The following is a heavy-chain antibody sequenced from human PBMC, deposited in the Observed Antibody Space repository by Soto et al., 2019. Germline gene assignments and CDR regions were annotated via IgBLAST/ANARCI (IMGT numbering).Heavy chain of an antibody. D-gene: IGHD3-22*01. CDR3: AKDLYYYDSSGPFDY. J-gene: IGHJ4*02. Sequence: PGGSLTLSCAASGFTFSSYGMNWVRQAPGKGLEWVAVISYDGSNKYYADSVKGRFTISRDNSKNTLYLQMNSLRAEDTAVYYCAKDLYYYDSSGPFDYWGQGTLVTVSS. CDR1: GFTFSSYG. CDR2: ISYDGSNK. V-gene: IGHV3-30*18.